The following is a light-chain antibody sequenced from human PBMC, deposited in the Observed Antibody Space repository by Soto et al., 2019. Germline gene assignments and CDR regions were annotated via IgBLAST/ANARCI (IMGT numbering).Light chain of an antibody. Sequence: QSAITQPSSVSGSTGLFITISCNGTRSDVGGYNYVSWYQEPPGKAPKLMIYDVSNRPSGVSNRFSGSKSGNTASLTISGLQAKDEADYYCSSYTSDSTYVFGTGTKVTV. CDR3: SSYTSDSTYV. J-gene: IGLJ1*01. CDR1: RSDVGGYNY. CDR2: DVS. V-gene: IGLV2-14*01.